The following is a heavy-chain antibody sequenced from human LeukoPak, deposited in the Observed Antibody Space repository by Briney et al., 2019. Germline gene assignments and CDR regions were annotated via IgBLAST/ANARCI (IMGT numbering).Heavy chain of an antibody. CDR2: VNPASGGT. J-gene: IGHJ4*02. CDR1: GYTFTSYD. CDR3: AGQKDPRPIDY. V-gene: IGHV1-2*02. Sequence: ASVKVSCKASGYTFTSYDINWVRQATGQGLEWMGWVNPASGGTNYAQKFQGRVTMTRDTSISTAYMELTELTSDDTAVYYCAGQKDPRPIDYWGQGTLVTVSS.